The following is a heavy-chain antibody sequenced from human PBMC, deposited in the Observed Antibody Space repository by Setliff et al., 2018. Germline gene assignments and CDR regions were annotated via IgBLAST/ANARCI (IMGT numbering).Heavy chain of an antibody. Sequence: PGGSLRLSCAASGFTFSTYPMHWVRQAPGKGLEWVAVISYDGINKYYADSVRGRFTISRDHSKNTLYLQMNSLRAEDTAVYYCAGAFLYYYNSGNYYRYFDYWGQGTLVTVSS. CDR2: ISYDGINK. CDR3: AGAFLYYYNSGNYYRYFDY. CDR1: GFTFSTYP. D-gene: IGHD3-10*01. V-gene: IGHV3-30*07. J-gene: IGHJ4*02.